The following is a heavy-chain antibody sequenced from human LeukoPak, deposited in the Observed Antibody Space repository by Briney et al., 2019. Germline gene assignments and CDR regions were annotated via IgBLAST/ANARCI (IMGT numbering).Heavy chain of an antibody. CDR3: ARVTYGSGTYGAFDY. D-gene: IGHD3-10*01. CDR1: GFTLSTFA. Sequence: PGGSLRLSCAASGFTLSTFAMIWVRQPRGKGLEWVSSISGSGDNTYYADSVKGRFTISRDNSKNTLYLQMNSLRAEDTAVYYCARVTYGSGTYGAFDYWGQGTLVTVSS. CDR2: ISGSGDNT. J-gene: IGHJ4*02. V-gene: IGHV3-23*01.